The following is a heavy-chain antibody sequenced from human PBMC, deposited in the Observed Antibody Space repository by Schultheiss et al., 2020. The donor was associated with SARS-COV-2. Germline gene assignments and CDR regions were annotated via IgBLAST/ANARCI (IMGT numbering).Heavy chain of an antibody. V-gene: IGHV1-18*01. CDR2: ISAYNGNT. CDR3: ARDPTGDIVVVPAAMTPPYYYYGMDV. CDR1: GYTFTSYG. J-gene: IGHJ6*02. Sequence: GESLKISCKASGYTFTSYGISWVRQAPGQGLEWMGWISAYNGNTNYAQKLQGRVTMTTDTSTSTAYMELRSLRSDDTAVYYCARDPTGDIVVVPAAMTPPYYYYGMDVWGQGTTVTVSS. D-gene: IGHD2-2*01.